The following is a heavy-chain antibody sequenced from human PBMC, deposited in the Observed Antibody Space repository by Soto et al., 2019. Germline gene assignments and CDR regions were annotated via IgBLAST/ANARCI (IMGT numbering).Heavy chain of an antibody. J-gene: IGHJ5*02. CDR3: ARGLSVVRGVTNWFDP. CDR1: GFTFSSYW. V-gene: IGHV3-7*01. D-gene: IGHD3-10*01. Sequence: GGSLRLSCAASGFTFSSYWMSWVRQAPGKGLEWVANIKQDGSEKYYVDSVKGRFTISRDNAKNSLYLQMNSLRAEDTAVYYCARGLSVVRGVTNWFDPWGQGTLVTVSS. CDR2: IKQDGSEK.